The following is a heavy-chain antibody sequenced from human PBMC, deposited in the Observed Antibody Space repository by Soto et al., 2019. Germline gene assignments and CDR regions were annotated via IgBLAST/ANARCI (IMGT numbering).Heavy chain of an antibody. CDR2: IYTSGTT. D-gene: IGHD1-26*01. J-gene: IGHJ6*02. Sequence: KPSETLSLTCTVSGGSIRSYYWSWIRQPAGKALEWVGRIYTSGTTNYNPSLKSRVTILLDTSKNQFSLTLSSVTAADTAVYYSAREGASGFGMDVWGQGTPRT. V-gene: IGHV4-4*07. CDR3: AREGASGFGMDV. CDR1: GGSIRSYY.